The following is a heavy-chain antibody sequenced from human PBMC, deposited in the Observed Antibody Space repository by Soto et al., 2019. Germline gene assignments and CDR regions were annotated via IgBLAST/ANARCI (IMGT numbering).Heavy chain of an antibody. CDR3: ARVDYSSTNDY. Sequence: QVQLVQSGAEVKKPGASVKVSCKASGYTFTNYDINWVRQATGQGLEWMGWMNPSSGTTGYAQKFQGRVTMTRNTAIRTAYMELSSLRSEDTAVYYCARVDYSSTNDYWGQGTLVTVSS. CDR1: GYTFTNYD. J-gene: IGHJ4*02. V-gene: IGHV1-8*01. CDR2: MNPSSGTT. D-gene: IGHD4-4*01.